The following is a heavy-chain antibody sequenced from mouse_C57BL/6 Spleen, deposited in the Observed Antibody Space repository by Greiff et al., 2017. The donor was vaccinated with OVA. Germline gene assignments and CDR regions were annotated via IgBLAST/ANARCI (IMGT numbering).Heavy chain of an antibody. Sequence: EVKLMESGEGLVKPGGSLKLSCAASGFTFSSYAMSWVRQTPEKRLEWVAYISSGGDYIYYADTVKGRFTISRDNARNTLYLQMSSLKSDDTAMYYCTRGGGSSYWYFDVWGTGTTVTVSS. D-gene: IGHD1-1*01. CDR2: ISSGGDYI. CDR1: GFTFSSYA. V-gene: IGHV5-9-1*02. CDR3: TRGGGSSYWYFDV. J-gene: IGHJ1*03.